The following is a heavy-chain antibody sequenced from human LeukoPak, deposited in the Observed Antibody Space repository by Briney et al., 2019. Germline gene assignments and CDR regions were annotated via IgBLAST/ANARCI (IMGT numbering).Heavy chain of an antibody. Sequence: GGSLRLSCAVSGFTFSSYWVSWVRQAPGRGLEWLANIRKDGSEKYYVDSVKGRFTISRDNAKNSLYLQMNSLRAEDTAVYYCARDAYYGPKNWFDPWSQGTLVTVPS. CDR2: IRKDGSEK. J-gene: IGHJ5*02. V-gene: IGHV3-7*03. CDR3: ARDAYYGPKNWFDP. D-gene: IGHD3-10*01. CDR1: GFTFSSYW.